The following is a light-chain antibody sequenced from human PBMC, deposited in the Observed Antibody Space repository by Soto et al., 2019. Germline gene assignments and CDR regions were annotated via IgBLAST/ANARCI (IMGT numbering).Light chain of an antibody. V-gene: IGLV2-14*03. CDR3: SSYSSSSTLMI. J-gene: IGLJ2*01. CDR1: TSDIGAYNY. CDR2: DVS. Sequence: QSALAPAASVSGSPGQSITISCTGTTSDIGAYNYVSWYQHHPGKAPKVMIYDVSNRPSGVSIRFSGSKSGTTASLTISGLRAEDEADYYCSSYSSSSTLMIFGGGTKVTVL.